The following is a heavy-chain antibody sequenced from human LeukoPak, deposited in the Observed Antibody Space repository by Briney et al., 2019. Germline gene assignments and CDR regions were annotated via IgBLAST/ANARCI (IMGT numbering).Heavy chain of an antibody. J-gene: IGHJ3*01. V-gene: IGHV1-2*02. Sequence: GASVKVSCKASGYTFTGYYMHWVRQAPGQGLEWMGWINPNSGGTNYAQKFQGRVTMTRDTTISTAYMELSSLRSEDTAVYYCATVGRSRRPLWFGEFPPWGQGTMVTVSS. CDR3: ATVGRSRRPLWFGEFPP. CDR1: GYTFTGYY. CDR2: INPNSGGT. D-gene: IGHD3-10*01.